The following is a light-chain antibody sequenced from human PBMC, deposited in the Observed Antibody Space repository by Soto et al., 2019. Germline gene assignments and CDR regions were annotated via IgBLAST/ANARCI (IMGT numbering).Light chain of an antibody. CDR1: QSVSSSY. Sequence: EIVLTQSPGTLSLSPGERATLSCRASQSVSSSYLLWYQQKPGQAPRLLIYGASSRATGIPDRFSGSGSGTDFTLTISRLEPEDFAVYYCQQYGSSPRVTFGPGTKVDIK. CDR2: GAS. V-gene: IGKV3-20*01. J-gene: IGKJ3*01. CDR3: QQYGSSPRVT.